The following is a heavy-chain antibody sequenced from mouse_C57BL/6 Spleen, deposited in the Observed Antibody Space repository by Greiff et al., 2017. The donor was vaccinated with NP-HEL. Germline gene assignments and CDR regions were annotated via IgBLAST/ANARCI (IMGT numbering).Heavy chain of an antibody. V-gene: IGHV5-4*01. CDR2: ISDGGSYT. J-gene: IGHJ4*01. CDR3: AREPSITTEAADY. Sequence: EVQGVESGGGLVKPGGSLKLSCAASGFTFSSYAMSWVRQTPEKRLEWVATISDGGSYTYYPDNVKGRFTISRDNAKNNLYLQMSHLKSEDTAMYYCAREPSITTEAADYWGQGTSVTVSS. D-gene: IGHD1-1*01. CDR1: GFTFSSYA.